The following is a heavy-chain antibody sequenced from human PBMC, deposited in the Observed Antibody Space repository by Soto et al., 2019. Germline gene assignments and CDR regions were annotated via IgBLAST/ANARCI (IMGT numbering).Heavy chain of an antibody. Sequence: QVQLVESGGGVVQPGRSLRLSCAASGFTFSSYGMHWVRQAPGKGLEWVAVISSDGSNKYYADSVKGRFTISRDNSKNTLYLQMNSLRAEHTAVYYCAKLRTGSPRYYYYMDVCFKCTTLTVSS. D-gene: IGHD4-17*01. V-gene: IGHV3-30*18. CDR1: GFTFSSYG. CDR2: ISSDGSNK. J-gene: IGHJ6*03. CDR3: AKLRTGSPRYYYYMDV.